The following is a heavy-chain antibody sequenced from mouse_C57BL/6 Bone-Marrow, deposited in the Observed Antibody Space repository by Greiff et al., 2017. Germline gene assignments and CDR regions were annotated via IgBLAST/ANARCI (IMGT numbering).Heavy chain of an antibody. CDR1: GYTFTSYW. CDR3: ARSDYYYGSSPYFDY. Sequence: QVQLQQPGAELVKPGASVKLSCKASGYTFTSYWMHWVKQRPGQGLEWIGMIHPNSGSTNYNEKFKSKATLTVDKSSSTAYMQLSSLTSEDSAVYSCARSDYYYGSSPYFDYWGQGTTLTVSS. J-gene: IGHJ2*01. V-gene: IGHV1-64*01. D-gene: IGHD1-1*01. CDR2: IHPNSGST.